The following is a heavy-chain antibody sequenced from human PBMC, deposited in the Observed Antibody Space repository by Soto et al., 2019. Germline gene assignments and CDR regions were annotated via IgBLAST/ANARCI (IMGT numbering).Heavy chain of an antibody. CDR2: IRPDGGEE. J-gene: IGHJ3*02. CDR1: GFTFSTFW. CDR3: GRDGYRLGAFDI. D-gene: IGHD5-18*01. Sequence: EVQLVESGGGLVQPGGSLRLSCVASGFTFSTFWMTWVRQAPGKGLEWVANIRPDGGEESYGDSVRGRFTISRDNSKNSLFLQMHSLRAEDTAVYYCGRDGYRLGAFDIWGQGTMVMVSS. V-gene: IGHV3-7*01.